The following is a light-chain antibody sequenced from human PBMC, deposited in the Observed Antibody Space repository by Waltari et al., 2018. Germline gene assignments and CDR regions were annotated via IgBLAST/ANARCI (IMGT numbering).Light chain of an antibody. CDR3: QHYYNTPWT. CDR2: WAS. Sequence: DIVMTQSPGSLSVSLGERATINCKSIQSVLYNSNNNNSLPWFHQKPGQPPKLLIYWASTRESGVPDRFSGSGSGTDFTLTISSLQAEDVAVYYCQHYYNTPWTFGQGTKVEIK. J-gene: IGKJ1*01. V-gene: IGKV4-1*01. CDR1: QSVLYNSNNNNS.